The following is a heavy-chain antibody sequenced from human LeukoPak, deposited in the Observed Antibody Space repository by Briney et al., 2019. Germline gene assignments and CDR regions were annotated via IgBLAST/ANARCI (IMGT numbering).Heavy chain of an antibody. CDR2: INHSGST. D-gene: IGHD3-22*01. J-gene: IGHJ4*02. CDR3: ARGRYYYDP. Sequence: PSETLSLTCAVYGGSFSGYYWSWIRQPPGKGLEWIGEINHSGSTNYNPSLKSLVTIPVDTSKNQFSLKLSSVTAADTAVYYCARGRYYYDPWGQGTLVTVSS. CDR1: GGSFSGYY. V-gene: IGHV4-34*01.